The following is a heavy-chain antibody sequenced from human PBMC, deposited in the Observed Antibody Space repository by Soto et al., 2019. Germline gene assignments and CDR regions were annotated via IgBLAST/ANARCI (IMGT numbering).Heavy chain of an antibody. D-gene: IGHD1-1*01. J-gene: IGHJ5*02. Sequence: QLQLVQSGAEVKKPGASVKVSCKASGYTFTSYDINWVRQATGQGLEWMGWMNPNSGKTGYAQKYQGRVTMTRNTSITTAYMELSSLGSEDTAVYYCARERWSDEGWFDPWGQGTLVTVSS. CDR2: MNPNSGKT. CDR3: ARERWSDEGWFDP. CDR1: GYTFTSYD. V-gene: IGHV1-8*01.